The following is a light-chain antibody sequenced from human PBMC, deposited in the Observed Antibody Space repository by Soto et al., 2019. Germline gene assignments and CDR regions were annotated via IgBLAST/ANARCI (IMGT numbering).Light chain of an antibody. V-gene: IGKV1-39*01. CDR2: ATS. Sequence: IQMTQSPSSLSASVGDTVTITCRASQSISTSLNWYQQIPGKAPKLLIYATSTLQSGVPSRFSGSGSGTDFTLTISSLQPEDFATYYCQQSFSTSITFGQGTRLEIK. J-gene: IGKJ5*01. CDR1: QSISTS. CDR3: QQSFSTSIT.